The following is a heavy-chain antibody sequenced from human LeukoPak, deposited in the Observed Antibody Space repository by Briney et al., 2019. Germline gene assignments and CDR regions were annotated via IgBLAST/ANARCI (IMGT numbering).Heavy chain of an antibody. CDR2: IYITGNT. CDR1: GASISSDY. V-gene: IGHV4-59*08. J-gene: IGHJ4*02. Sequence: PSETLSLTCTVSGASISSDYWSWIRQPPGKGLEWIGYIYITGNTNYSPSLKSRVTMPLDTSKNQFSLKLSSVTATDTAVYYCARHPFFNPFDYWGLGTLVTVSS. D-gene: IGHD1-14*01. CDR3: ARHPFFNPFDY.